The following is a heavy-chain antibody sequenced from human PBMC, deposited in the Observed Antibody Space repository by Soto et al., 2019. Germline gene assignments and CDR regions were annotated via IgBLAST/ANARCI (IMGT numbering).Heavy chain of an antibody. V-gene: IGHV3-53*01. CDR3: AREGRSSF. CDR1: GFSVSSSY. D-gene: IGHD6-6*01. Sequence: VGSLRLSCAASGFSVSSSYMSWVRQAPGKGLEWVSVIYSGGSTYYADSVKGRFTLSRDNSKNTLFLQMNSLRAEDTAVYYCAREGRSSFWGQGTLVTVSS. CDR2: IYSGGST. J-gene: IGHJ4*02.